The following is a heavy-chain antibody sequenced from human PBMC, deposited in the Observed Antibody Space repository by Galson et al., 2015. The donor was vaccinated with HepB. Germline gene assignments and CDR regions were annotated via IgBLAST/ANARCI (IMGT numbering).Heavy chain of an antibody. CDR1: GYTFTIYA. J-gene: IGHJ4*02. V-gene: IGHV1-3*01. CDR3: ARDPNYDFWSGFYDY. CDR2: INAGSGDT. Sequence: SVKVSCKASGYTFTIYAIHWVRQAPGQRLEWMGWINAGSGDTKYSQKLQGRVTITRDTSASTAYMELTSLTSEDTAVYYCARDPNYDFWSGFYDYRGRGTLVTVSS. D-gene: IGHD3-3*01.